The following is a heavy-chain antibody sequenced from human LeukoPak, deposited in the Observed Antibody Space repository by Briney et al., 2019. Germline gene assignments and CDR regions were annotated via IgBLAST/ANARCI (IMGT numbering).Heavy chain of an antibody. CDR3: ATAPYEYIWGTYRTNWFDP. D-gene: IGHD3-16*02. J-gene: IGHJ5*02. CDR2: SYYSGNT. Sequence: PSETLSLTCTVSGGAISSGDYYWGWLRQPPGQDLEWIGYSYYSGNTYYNPSLKSRVTISMDTSKNQSSLKLNSMTAADTAVYYCATAPYEYIWGTYRTNWFDPWGQGTLVTVSS. V-gene: IGHV4-30-4*01. CDR1: GGAISSGDYY.